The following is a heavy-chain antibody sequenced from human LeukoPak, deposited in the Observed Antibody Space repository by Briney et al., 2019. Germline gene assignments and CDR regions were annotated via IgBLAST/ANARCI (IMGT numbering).Heavy chain of an antibody. J-gene: IGHJ4*02. CDR2: ISGSGGST. Sequence: PGGSLRLSCAASGFTFSSYWMHWVRQAPGKGLVWVSAISGSGGSTYYADSVKGRFTISRDNSKNTLYLQMNSLRAEDTAVYYCAKDAPSSGYFDYWGQGTLVTVSS. CDR1: GFTFSSYW. D-gene: IGHD6-19*01. CDR3: AKDAPSSGYFDY. V-gene: IGHV3-23*01.